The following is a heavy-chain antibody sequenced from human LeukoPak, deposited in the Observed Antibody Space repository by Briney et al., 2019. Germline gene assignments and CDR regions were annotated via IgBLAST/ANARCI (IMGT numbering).Heavy chain of an antibody. Sequence: YYSGTTNYNPSLKSRVTISVDTSKNQFSLKPNSVTAADTAVYYCARDRGLWFGELLDYWGPGTLVTVSS. V-gene: IGHV4-59*01. CDR2: YYSGTT. J-gene: IGHJ4*02. CDR3: ARDRGLWFGELLDY. D-gene: IGHD3-10*01.